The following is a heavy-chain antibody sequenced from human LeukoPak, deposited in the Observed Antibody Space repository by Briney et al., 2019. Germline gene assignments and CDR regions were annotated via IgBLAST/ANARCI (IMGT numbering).Heavy chain of an antibody. V-gene: IGHV3-30*02. CDR1: GFTFSTYG. CDR2: IRYDGGNK. Sequence: GGSLRLSCAASGFTFSTYGMHWVRQAPGKSLEWVSLIRYDGGNKYYADSVKGRFTISRDNSKNTLYLQMNSLRAEDSAVYYCVKDPYGDYLRYFDYWGQGTLVTVSS. CDR3: VKDPYGDYLRYFDY. D-gene: IGHD4-17*01. J-gene: IGHJ4*02.